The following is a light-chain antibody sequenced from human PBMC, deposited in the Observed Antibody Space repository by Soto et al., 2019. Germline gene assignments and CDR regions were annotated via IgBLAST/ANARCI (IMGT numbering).Light chain of an antibody. CDR3: QQYNNWPWT. CDR1: QSISSD. CDR2: GAS. J-gene: IGKJ1*01. Sequence: ETVMTQSPANVSVSPGERAALSSRASQSISSDLAWYQQKPGQAPRLLIHGASTRATGFPARFSGSGSGTEFTLTISSLQSEDFAVYYCQQYNNWPWTFGQGTKVDIK. V-gene: IGKV3-15*01.